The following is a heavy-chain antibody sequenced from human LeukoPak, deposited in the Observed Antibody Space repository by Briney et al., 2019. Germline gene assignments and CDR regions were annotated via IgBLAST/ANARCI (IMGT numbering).Heavy chain of an antibody. V-gene: IGHV4-39*07. Sequence: PSETLSLTCTVSGGSISSSSYYWGWIRQPPGKGLEWIGSIYYSGSTYYNPSLKSRVTISVDTSKNQFSLKLSSVTAADTAVYYCARGPHYYDSGDAFDIWGQGTMVTVSS. D-gene: IGHD3-22*01. CDR1: GGSISSSSYY. J-gene: IGHJ3*02. CDR3: ARGPHYYDSGDAFDI. CDR2: IYYSGST.